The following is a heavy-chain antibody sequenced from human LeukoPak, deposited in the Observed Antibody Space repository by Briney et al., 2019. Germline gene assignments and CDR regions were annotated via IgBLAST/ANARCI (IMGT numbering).Heavy chain of an antibody. J-gene: IGHJ4*02. CDR2: ISGSGDNT. Sequence: GGSLRLSCPPSGFSFSSYAMSWVRQAPGKGLEWVSCISGSGDNTYYADSEKGPFTNSRDNSKNTLYVQVNSLGTEDTAAYYCAKESYYDSSGSFYFDYWGQGTLVTVSS. CDR3: AKESYYDSSGSFYFDY. CDR1: GFSFSSYA. D-gene: IGHD3-22*01. V-gene: IGHV3-23*01.